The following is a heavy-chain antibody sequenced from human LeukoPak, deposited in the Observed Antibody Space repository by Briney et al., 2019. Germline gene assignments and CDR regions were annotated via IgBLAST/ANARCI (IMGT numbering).Heavy chain of an antibody. CDR3: ARERGNTWFDP. Sequence: GGSLRLSCAASGFTFSSYSMNWVRQAPGKGLEWVSYISSSSSTIYYADSVKGRFTISRDNAKNSLYLQMNSLRAEDTAAYYCARERGNTWFDPWGQGTLVTVSS. CDR1: GFTFSSYS. J-gene: IGHJ5*02. CDR2: ISSSSSTI. D-gene: IGHD3-16*01. V-gene: IGHV3-48*04.